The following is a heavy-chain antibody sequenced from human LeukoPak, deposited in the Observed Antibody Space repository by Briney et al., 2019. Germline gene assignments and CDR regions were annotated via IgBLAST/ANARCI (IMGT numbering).Heavy chain of an antibody. D-gene: IGHD3-16*01. CDR3: ARDFSAITFGGDFDY. CDR2: INPDSGAT. V-gene: IGHV1-2*02. Sequence: ASVKVSCKASGYTFTSYGISWLRQAPGQGLEWMGWINPDSGATNYEQKFQGRVTMTRDTSISTACMELSRLTSDDTAVYYCARDFSAITFGGDFDYWGQGTLVTVSS. CDR1: GYTFTSYG. J-gene: IGHJ4*02.